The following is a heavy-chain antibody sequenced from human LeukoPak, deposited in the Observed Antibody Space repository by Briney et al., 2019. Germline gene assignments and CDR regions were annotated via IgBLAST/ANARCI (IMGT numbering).Heavy chain of an antibody. CDR1: GGTFSSYA. CDR2: IIPILGIA. J-gene: IGHJ4*02. CDR3: AREIYFDWSSSY. Sequence: ASVKVSCKASGGTFSSYAISWVRQAPGQGLEWMGRIIPILGIANYAQKFQGRVTITADKSTSTAYMELSSLRSEDTAVNYCAREIYFDWSSSYWGQGTLVTVSS. V-gene: IGHV1-69*04. D-gene: IGHD3-9*01.